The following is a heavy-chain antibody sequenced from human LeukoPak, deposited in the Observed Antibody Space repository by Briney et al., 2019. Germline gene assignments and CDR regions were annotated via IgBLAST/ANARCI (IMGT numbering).Heavy chain of an antibody. CDR3: ARQISDYYYYYIDV. CDR2: IYYSGTT. V-gene: IGHV4-39*01. J-gene: IGHJ6*03. CDR1: GGSISSSHYY. Sequence: PSETLSLTCTVSGGSISSSHYYWGWIRQTPGKGLEWIGTIYYSGTTYYNPSLESRATISEDTSKNQFSLTLRSVTAADTAVYYCARQISDYYYYYIDVWGKETTVTVSS. D-gene: IGHD3-10*01.